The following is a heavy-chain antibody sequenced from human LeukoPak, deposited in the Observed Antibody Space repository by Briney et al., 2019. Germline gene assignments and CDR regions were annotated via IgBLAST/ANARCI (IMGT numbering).Heavy chain of an antibody. CDR3: ARSTIYHSGGGNYSGRDALDI. J-gene: IGHJ3*02. D-gene: IGHD3-22*01. CDR1: GFTVSSNY. Sequence: GGSLRLSCAASGFTVSSNYMNWVRQAPGKGLEWVSVIYSGGSTFYADSVKCRVTISRDNSKNTVYLQMNSLRAEDTAVYYCARSTIYHSGGGNYSGRDALDIWGHGTMVSVSS. CDR2: IYSGGST. V-gene: IGHV3-53*01.